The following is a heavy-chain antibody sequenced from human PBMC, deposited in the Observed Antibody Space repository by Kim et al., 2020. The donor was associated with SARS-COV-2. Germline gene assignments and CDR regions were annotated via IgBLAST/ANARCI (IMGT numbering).Heavy chain of an antibody. CDR3: AKDFFYGSGSYYNGPQEYFDY. CDR1: GFTFSSDA. V-gene: IGHV3-23*01. J-gene: IGHJ4*02. Sequence: GGSLRLSCAASGFTFSSDAMSWVRQAPGKGLEWVSAISGSGGSTYYADSVKGRFTISRDNSKNKLYLQMNSLRAEDTDVYYCAKDFFYGSGSYYNGPQEYFDYWGQGTLVTVSS. CDR2: ISGSGGST. D-gene: IGHD3-10*01.